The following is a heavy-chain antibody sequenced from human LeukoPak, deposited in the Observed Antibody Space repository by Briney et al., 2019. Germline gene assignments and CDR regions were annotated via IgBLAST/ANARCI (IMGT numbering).Heavy chain of an antibody. Sequence: GGSLRLSCAASGFTFSSYAVHWVRQAPGKGLEWVAVISYDGSNKYYADSVKGRFTISRDNSKNTLYLQMNSLRAEDTAVYYCARDTKWEPKYYFDYWGQGTPVTVSS. D-gene: IGHD1-26*01. V-gene: IGHV3-30-3*01. J-gene: IGHJ4*02. CDR2: ISYDGSNK. CDR3: ARDTKWEPKYYFDY. CDR1: GFTFSSYA.